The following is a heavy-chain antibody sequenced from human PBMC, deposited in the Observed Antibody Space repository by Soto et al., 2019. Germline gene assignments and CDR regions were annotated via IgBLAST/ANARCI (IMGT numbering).Heavy chain of an antibody. CDR2: IYYSGST. Sequence: SETLSLTCTVSGGSISSYYWSWIRQPPGKGLEWIGYIYYSGSTNYNPSLKSRVTISVDTSKNQFSLKLSSVTAADTAVYYCARIGSDYIWGSKKEALYYFDYWGQGTLVTVSS. V-gene: IGHV4-59*01. J-gene: IGHJ4*02. CDR1: GGSISSYY. D-gene: IGHD3-16*01. CDR3: ARIGSDYIWGSKKEALYYFDY.